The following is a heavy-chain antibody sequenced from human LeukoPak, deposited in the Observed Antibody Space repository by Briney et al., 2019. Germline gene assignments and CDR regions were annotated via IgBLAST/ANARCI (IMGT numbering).Heavy chain of an antibody. CDR3: ARGGYYFLY. CDR1: GGSISSLH. V-gene: IGHV4-59*11. CDR2: IYDSGST. Sequence: PSETLSLTCTVSGGSISSLHWSWIRQTPGKGLEWIGYIYDSGSTNYNPSLKGRVTISVDTSKSQFSLKLSSVTAADTAVYYCARGGYYFLYWGQGTLVIVSS. D-gene: IGHD3-16*01. J-gene: IGHJ4*02.